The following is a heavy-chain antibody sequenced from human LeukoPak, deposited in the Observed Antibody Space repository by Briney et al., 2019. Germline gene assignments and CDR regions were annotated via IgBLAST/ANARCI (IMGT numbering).Heavy chain of an antibody. CDR1: GYTFTSYY. CDR2: INPSGGST. J-gene: IGHJ4*02. V-gene: IGHV1-46*01. Sequence: GASVKVSCRASGYTFTSYYMHWVRQAPGQGLEWMGIINPSGGSTSYAQKFQGRVTMTRDMSTSTVYMELSSLRSEDTAVYYCARDRTKQLGHFDYWGQGTLVTVSS. CDR3: ARDRTKQLGHFDY. D-gene: IGHD6-6*01.